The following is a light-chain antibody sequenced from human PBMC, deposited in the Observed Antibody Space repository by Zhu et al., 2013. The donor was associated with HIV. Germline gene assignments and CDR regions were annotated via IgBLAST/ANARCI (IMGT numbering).Light chain of an antibody. V-gene: IGKV3-15*01. CDR2: GAS. J-gene: IGKJ5*01. CDR3: QQYNNWPPIT. CDR1: PSASTSY. Sequence: EIVLTQSPGTLSLSPGERATLSCRASPSASTSYFAWYQQRPGQAPRLLIYGASTRATGVPARFSGSGSGTEFTLTVSSLQSEDFAVYFCQQYNNWPPITFGQGTRLEIK.